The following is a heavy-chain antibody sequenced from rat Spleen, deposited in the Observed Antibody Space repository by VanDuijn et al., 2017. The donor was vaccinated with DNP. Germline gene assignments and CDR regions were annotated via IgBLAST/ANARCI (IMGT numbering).Heavy chain of an antibody. J-gene: IGHJ2*01. CDR3: STLNYYASLSGYFDY. CDR2: IIHDGKRT. D-gene: IGHD1-12*01. V-gene: IGHV5S10*01. CDR1: GFTFSDYN. Sequence: EVQLVESGGGLVQPGRSLKLSCAASGFTFSDYNMAWVRQAPKKGLEWVATIIHDGKRTYYGDSVKGRFTISRDNTKSILYLQMDSLRSEDTATYYCSTLNYYASLSGYFDYWGQGVMVTVSS.